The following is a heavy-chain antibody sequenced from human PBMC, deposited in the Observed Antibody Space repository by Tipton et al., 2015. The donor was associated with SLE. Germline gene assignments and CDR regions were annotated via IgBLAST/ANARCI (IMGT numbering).Heavy chain of an antibody. Sequence: GLVKPSETLSLTCTVSGASISSYYWSWIRQPPGKRLEWIGYIYYSGSTDYNPSLKSRVTISVDTSKNQFSLKLSSVTAADTAVYYCARGVYGDHFDYWGQGTLVTVSS. D-gene: IGHD4-17*01. CDR1: GASISSYY. V-gene: IGHV4-59*01. CDR3: ARGVYGDHFDY. CDR2: IYYSGST. J-gene: IGHJ4*02.